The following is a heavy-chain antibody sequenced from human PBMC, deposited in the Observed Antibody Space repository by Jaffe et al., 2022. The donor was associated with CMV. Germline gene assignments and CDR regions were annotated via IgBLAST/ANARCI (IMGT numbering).Heavy chain of an antibody. D-gene: IGHD2-8*01. V-gene: IGHV1-18*04. CDR1: GYTFTSYG. J-gene: IGHJ3*02. CDR3: ARYVGCTNGVCYFIGTTPPDAFDI. Sequence: QVQLVQSGAEVKKPGASVKVSCKASGYTFTSYGISWVRQAPGQGLEWMGWISAYNGNTNYAQKLQGRVTMTTDTSTSTAYMELRSLRSDDTAVYYCARYVGCTNGVCYFIGTTPPDAFDIWGQGTMVTVSS. CDR2: ISAYNGNT.